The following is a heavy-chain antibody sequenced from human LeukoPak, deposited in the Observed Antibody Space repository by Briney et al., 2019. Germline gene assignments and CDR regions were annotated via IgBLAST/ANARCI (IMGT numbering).Heavy chain of an antibody. J-gene: IGHJ4*02. Sequence: PGGSLRLSCAASGFTFSSYAMSWVRQAPGKGLEWVSAITGNGGSTYYADSVKGRFTISRDNSKNTLYLQMNNLRVDDTAVYYCAKKGQADDGGKPDWGQGTLVTVSS. CDR2: ITGNGGST. CDR1: GFTFSSYA. CDR3: AKKGQADDGGKPD. V-gene: IGHV3-23*01.